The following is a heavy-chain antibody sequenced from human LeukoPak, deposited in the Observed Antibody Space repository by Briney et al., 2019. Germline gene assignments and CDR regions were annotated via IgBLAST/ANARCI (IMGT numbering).Heavy chain of an antibody. Sequence: EASVKVSCKASGYTFTTFGITWVRQAPGQGLEWMGWINVYNGNTDYAQKFLGRVTITRDTSLNAAYMELSSLGSEDTAVYYCARIHSMLRGEIYNWLDPWGQGTLVTVSS. D-gene: IGHD3-10*01. CDR3: ARIHSMLRGEIYNWLDP. V-gene: IGHV1-18*04. CDR1: GYTFTTFG. J-gene: IGHJ5*02. CDR2: INVYNGNT.